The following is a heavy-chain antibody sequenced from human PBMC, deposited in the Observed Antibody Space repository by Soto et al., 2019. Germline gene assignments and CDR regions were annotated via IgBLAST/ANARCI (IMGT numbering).Heavy chain of an antibody. V-gene: IGHV4-39*01. CDR2: IYYSGST. J-gene: IGHJ5*02. Sequence: SETLSLTCTVSGGSISSSSYYWGWIRQPPGKGLEWIGSIYYSGSTYYNPSLKSRVTISVDTSKNQFSLKLSSVTAADTAVYYCARHKGDTIFGVGPTGWFDPWGQGTLVTVSS. CDR1: GGSISSSSYY. D-gene: IGHD3-3*01. CDR3: ARHKGDTIFGVGPTGWFDP.